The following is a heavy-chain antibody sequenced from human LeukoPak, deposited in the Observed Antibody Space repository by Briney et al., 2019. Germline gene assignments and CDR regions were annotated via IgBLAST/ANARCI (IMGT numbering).Heavy chain of an antibody. CDR3: AKDLSPYWYDSSAFPDAFDI. Sequence: PGGSLRLSCAASGFTFSSYAMHWVRQAPGKGLEWVAVISYDGSNKYYADSVKGRFTISRDNSKNTLYLQMNSLKTEDTAVYYCAKDLSPYWYDSSAFPDAFDIWGQGTMITVSS. V-gene: IGHV3-30-3*01. CDR1: GFTFSSYA. CDR2: ISYDGSNK. D-gene: IGHD3-22*01. J-gene: IGHJ3*02.